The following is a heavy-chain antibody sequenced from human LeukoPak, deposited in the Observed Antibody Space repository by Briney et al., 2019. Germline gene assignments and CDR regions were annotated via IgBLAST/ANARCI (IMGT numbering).Heavy chain of an antibody. V-gene: IGHV3-66*04. CDR3: ARQPPRAMGIHDAFDI. CDR2: IYSGGST. J-gene: IGHJ3*02. Sequence: PGGSLRLFYAPSSFIVSSHYMSWVRQAPGNGLEWDSVIYSGGSTYYADSVNTRFTISRDNSKNTLYLQMNSLRAEDTAVYYCARQPPRAMGIHDAFDIWGQGTMVTVSS. CDR1: SFIVSSHY. D-gene: IGHD5-18*01.